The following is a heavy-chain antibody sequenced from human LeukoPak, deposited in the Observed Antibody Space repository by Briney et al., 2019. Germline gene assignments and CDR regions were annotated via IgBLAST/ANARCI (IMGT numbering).Heavy chain of an antibody. CDR2: IYYSGST. CDR1: GGSISSYY. CDR3: ARHVATKYFDY. Sequence: PSETLSLTCTVSGGSISSYYWSWIRQPPGKGLEWIGYIYYSGSTNYNPSLKSRVTISVDTSKNQFSLKLSSVTAADTAVYYCARHVATKYFDYWGQGTLDTVSS. J-gene: IGHJ4*02. V-gene: IGHV4-59*08. D-gene: IGHD5-12*01.